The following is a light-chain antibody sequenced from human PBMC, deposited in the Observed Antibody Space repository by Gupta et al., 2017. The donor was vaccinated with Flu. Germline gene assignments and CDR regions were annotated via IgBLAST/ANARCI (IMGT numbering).Light chain of an antibody. CDR3: QSADRRGTYWV. Sequence: YALTQPPSLSVSTGQTARITCSGEPLPEEYVYWYQHKPGQAPVLVIYKDRDRPPGIPDRFSGSNSGTTVALTISGVQPEDEAVYFCQSADRRGTYWVFGGGTKLTVL. V-gene: IGLV3-25*02. CDR2: KDR. CDR1: PLPEEY. J-gene: IGLJ3*02.